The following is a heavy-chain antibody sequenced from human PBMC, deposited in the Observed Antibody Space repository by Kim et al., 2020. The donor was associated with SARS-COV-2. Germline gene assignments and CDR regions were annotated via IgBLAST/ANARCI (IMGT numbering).Heavy chain of an antibody. V-gene: IGHV4-34*01. Sequence: SETLSLTCGDYGWSSSDFYWSWIRQSPGKGLEWIGEINHSGGIYYNPSLKSRVTISVDASKKQFSLSVNSVTAADTAVYYCARKITSWFAPFDYWGQG. CDR1: GWSSSDFY. D-gene: IGHD2-2*01. J-gene: IGHJ4*02. CDR3: ARKITSWFAPFDY. CDR2: INHSGGI.